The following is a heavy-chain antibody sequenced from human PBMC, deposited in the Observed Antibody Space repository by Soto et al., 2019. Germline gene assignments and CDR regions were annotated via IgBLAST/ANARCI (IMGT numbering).Heavy chain of an antibody. J-gene: IGHJ5*02. CDR2: FDPEDGET. CDR1: GYTLTELS. Sequence: GASVKVSCKVSGYTLTELSMHWVRQAPGKGLEWMGGFDPEDGETIYAQKFQGRVTMTEDTSTDTAYMELSSLRSEDTAVYYCATGGGSWSPFFWFDPWGQGTLVTVS. V-gene: IGHV1-24*01. D-gene: IGHD6-13*01. CDR3: ATGGGSWSPFFWFDP.